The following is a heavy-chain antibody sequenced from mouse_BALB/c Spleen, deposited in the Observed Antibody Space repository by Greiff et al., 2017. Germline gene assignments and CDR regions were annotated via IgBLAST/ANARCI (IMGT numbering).Heavy chain of an antibody. CDR1: GYTFTSYY. V-gene: IGHV1S81*02. D-gene: IGHD1-2*01. J-gene: IGHJ1*01. Sequence: QVQLQQSGAELVKPGASVKLSCKASGYTFTSYYMYWVKQRPGQGLEWIGEINPSNGGTNFNEKFKSKATLTVDKSSSTAYMQLSSLTSEDSAVYYCTRSSYGHWYFDVWGAGTTVTVSS. CDR3: TRSSYGHWYFDV. CDR2: INPSNGGT.